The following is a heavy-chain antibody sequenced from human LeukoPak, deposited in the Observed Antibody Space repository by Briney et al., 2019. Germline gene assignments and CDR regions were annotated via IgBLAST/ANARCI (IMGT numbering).Heavy chain of an antibody. J-gene: IGHJ4*02. CDR1: GGSISSYY. D-gene: IGHD3-10*01. Sequence: SETLSLTCTVSGGSISSYYWSWIRQPPGNGQEWIGYIYYSGSTNYNPSLKSRVTISVDSSKNQLSLKLSSVTAADTAVYYCARHRVAKYYFDYWGQGTLVTVSS. CDR3: ARHRVAKYYFDY. CDR2: IYYSGST. V-gene: IGHV4-59*08.